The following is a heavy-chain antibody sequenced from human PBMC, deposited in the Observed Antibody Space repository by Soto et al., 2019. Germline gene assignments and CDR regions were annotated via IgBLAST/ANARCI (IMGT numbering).Heavy chain of an antibody. CDR2: INPANGNT. J-gene: IGHJ3*01. CDR1: GFTFSDTL. D-gene: IGHD1-26*01. Sequence: QVQLVQSGAELKKPGASVNISCQASGFTFSDTLINWVRQGPGQRLEWMGWINPANGNTRYSESFQGRVTTSSLSSASTAYVALSHLTSGDTAVYYCARDIVSVGPRANGALDVWGQGTMITVSS. V-gene: IGHV1-3*01. CDR3: ARDIVSVGPRANGALDV.